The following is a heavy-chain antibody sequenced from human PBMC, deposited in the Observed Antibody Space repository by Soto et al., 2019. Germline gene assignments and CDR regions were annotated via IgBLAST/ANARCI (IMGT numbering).Heavy chain of an antibody. J-gene: IGHJ4*02. CDR3: AREGYDITVYYDFDY. D-gene: IGHD3-10*02. Sequence: ASVKVSCKASGSTFSNYYIHWVRQAPGQGLEWMGTINPSGGHTTYAQKFLGRVTMTRDTSTSTLYMELTSLRSEDTAVYYCAREGYDITVYYDFDYWGQGTLVTVSS. V-gene: IGHV1-46*01. CDR2: INPSGGHT. CDR1: GSTFSNYY.